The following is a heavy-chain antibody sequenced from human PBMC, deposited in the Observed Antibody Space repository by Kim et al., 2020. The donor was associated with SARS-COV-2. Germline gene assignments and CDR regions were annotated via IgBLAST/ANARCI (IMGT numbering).Heavy chain of an antibody. D-gene: IGHD3-22*01. CDR1: GYSFISFW. J-gene: IGHJ4*02. V-gene: IGHV5-10-1*01. CDR3: ARHRYYDNGGYHGELDL. Sequence: GESLKISCQGSGYSFISFWITWVRQMPGKGLEWMGRINPSDSTTKYNPAFQGHVTLSADKSITTAYLQWSTLKASDTAMYYCARHRYYDNGGYHGELDLWGKGTLVSVSS. CDR2: INPSDSTT.